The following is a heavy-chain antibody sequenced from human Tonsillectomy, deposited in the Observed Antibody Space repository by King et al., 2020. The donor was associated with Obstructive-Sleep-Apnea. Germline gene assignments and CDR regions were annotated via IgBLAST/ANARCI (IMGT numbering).Heavy chain of an antibody. D-gene: IGHD3-22*01. CDR2: NYYTGTT. Sequence: QLQESGPGLVKPSETLSLTCTVSGGSIGSNSYYWGWIRQPPGKGLEWIGNNYYTGTTYYNPSLKVRVTISVTTSKNQFSLILTSGTAADTAVYYLASESLYYYDSSGYYYRTPDYWGQGTLVTVSS. J-gene: IGHJ4*02. V-gene: IGHV4-39*07. CDR3: ASESLYYYDSSGYYYRTPDY. CDR1: GGSIGSNSYY.